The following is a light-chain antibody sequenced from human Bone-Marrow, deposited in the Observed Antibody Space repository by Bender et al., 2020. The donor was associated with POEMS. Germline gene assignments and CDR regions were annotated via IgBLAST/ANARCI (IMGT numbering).Light chain of an antibody. CDR3: AAWDDSQNGPV. CDR1: SSNIGRNA. J-gene: IGLJ3*02. Sequence: QSVLTQSPSASGPPGQRVTISCSGSSSNIGRNAVNWYQQVTGRAPKLLIFASDQRPSGVPDRFSGSKSGTSASLAISGLQSEDDGDYYCAAWDDSQNGPVFGGGTKLTVL. V-gene: IGLV1-44*01. CDR2: ASD.